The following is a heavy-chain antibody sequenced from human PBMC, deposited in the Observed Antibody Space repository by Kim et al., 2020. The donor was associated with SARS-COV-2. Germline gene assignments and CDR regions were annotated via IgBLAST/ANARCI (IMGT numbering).Heavy chain of an antibody. D-gene: IGHD3-22*01. CDR3: ARKRADSSGFIDY. CDR2: VHSSGST. Sequence: SETLSLTCSVSVDAFSDYYWSWIRQPPGKGLEWIGYVHSSGSTNYNPSLKRRVAMSIDTSKDQFSLHLTSVTSADTAIYFCARKRADSSGFIDYWGQGTLVTVSS. CDR1: VDAFSDYY. V-gene: IGHV4-59*01. J-gene: IGHJ4*02.